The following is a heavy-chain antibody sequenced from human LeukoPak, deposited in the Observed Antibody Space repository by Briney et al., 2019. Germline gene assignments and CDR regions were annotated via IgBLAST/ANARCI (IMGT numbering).Heavy chain of an antibody. CDR3: ARSRYSNYFDY. D-gene: IGHD4-4*01. J-gene: IGHJ4*02. CDR1: GGSFSGYY. Sequence: SETLSLTCAVYGGSFSGYYWSWIRQPPGKGLEWIGEINHSGSTNYNPSLKSRVTISVDTSKNQFSLKLSSVTAADTAVYYCARSRYSNYFDYWGQGTLVTVSS. V-gene: IGHV4-34*01. CDR2: INHSGST.